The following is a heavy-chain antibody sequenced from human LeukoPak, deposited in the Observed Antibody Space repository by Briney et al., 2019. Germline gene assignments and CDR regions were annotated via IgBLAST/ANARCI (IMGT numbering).Heavy chain of an antibody. CDR1: GGSFSGYY. V-gene: IGHV4-34*01. CDR2: INHSGST. J-gene: IGHJ6*02. D-gene: IGHD3-3*01. Sequence: SETLSLTCAVYGGSFSGYYWSWIRQPPGKGLEWIGEINHSGSTNYNPSLKSRVTISVDTSKNQFSLKLSSVTAADTAVYYCASALGTYDFWSGYYRGSRIYGMDVWGQGTTVTVSS. CDR3: ASALGTYDFWSGYYRGSRIYGMDV.